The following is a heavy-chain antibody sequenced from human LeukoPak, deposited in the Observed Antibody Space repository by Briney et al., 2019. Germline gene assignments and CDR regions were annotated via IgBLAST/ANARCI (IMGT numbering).Heavy chain of an antibody. J-gene: IGHJ4*02. CDR2: ISGSGGST. Sequence: QPVGSLRLSCAASGFTVSSNYMSWVRQAPGKGLEWISAISGSGGSTYYADSVKGRFTISRDNSKNTLYLQMNSLRAEDTAVYYCAKGPEQQLVRVFDYWGQGTLVTVSS. D-gene: IGHD6-13*01. CDR1: GFTVSSNY. V-gene: IGHV3-23*01. CDR3: AKGPEQQLVRVFDY.